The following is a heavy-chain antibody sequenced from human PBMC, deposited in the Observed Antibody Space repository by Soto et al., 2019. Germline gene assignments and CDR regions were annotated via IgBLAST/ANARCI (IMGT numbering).Heavy chain of an antibody. CDR2: IYYSGST. V-gene: IGHV4-31*03. Sequence: QVQLQESGPGLVKPSQTLSLTCTVSGGSISSGGYYWSWIRQHPGKGLEWIGCIYYSGSTYYNPSLKSRVTISVDTSKNQISLKLNSVTAADTAVYYCARDRVTMVRGVIKGNWFDPWGQGTLVTVSS. J-gene: IGHJ5*02. D-gene: IGHD3-10*01. CDR1: GGSISSGGYY. CDR3: ARDRVTMVRGVIKGNWFDP.